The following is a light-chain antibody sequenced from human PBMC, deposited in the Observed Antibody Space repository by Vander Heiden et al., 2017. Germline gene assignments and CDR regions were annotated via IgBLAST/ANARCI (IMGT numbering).Light chain of an antibody. CDR1: SRDVGGYNY. CDR2: EVS. J-gene: IGLJ3*02. Sequence: QSALTQPASVSGSPGQSITISCTGTSRDVGGYNYVSWYQYHPGKAPPLIIHEVSNRPSGISNRFSGSKSGNTASLTISGLQAEDEADYYCSSYTISNTWVFGGGTKLTVL. CDR3: SSYTISNTWV. V-gene: IGLV2-14*01.